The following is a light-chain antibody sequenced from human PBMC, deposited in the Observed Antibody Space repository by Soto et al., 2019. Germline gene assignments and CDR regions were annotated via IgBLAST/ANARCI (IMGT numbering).Light chain of an antibody. CDR3: SSYAGSNNLGV. CDR2: EVS. J-gene: IGLJ1*01. Sequence: QSALTQPPSASGSPGQSVTISCTGTSSDVGGYNYVSWYQQHPGKAPKLMIYEVSKRPSGVPDRFSGSKSDNTASLTVSGLQAEDEADYYCSSYAGSNNLGVFGTGTKVTVL. CDR1: SSDVGGYNY. V-gene: IGLV2-8*01.